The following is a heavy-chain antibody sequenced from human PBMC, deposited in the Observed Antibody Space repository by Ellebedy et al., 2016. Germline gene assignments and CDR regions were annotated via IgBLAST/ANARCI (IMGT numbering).Heavy chain of an antibody. CDR1: GFTFSSYG. D-gene: IGHD4-23*01. Sequence: GESLKISCAASGFTFSSYGMHWVRQAPGKGLEWVAVIWYDGSNKYYADSVKGRFTISRDNSKNTLYLQMNSLRAEDTAVYYCARETTVVTLALMGAFDIWGQGTMVTVSS. J-gene: IGHJ3*02. CDR2: IWYDGSNK. V-gene: IGHV3-33*08. CDR3: ARETTVVTLALMGAFDI.